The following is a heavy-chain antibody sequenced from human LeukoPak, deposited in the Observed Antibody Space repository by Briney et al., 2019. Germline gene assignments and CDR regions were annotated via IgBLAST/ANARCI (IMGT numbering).Heavy chain of an antibody. D-gene: IGHD1-26*01. CDR1: GFTFSDYN. Sequence: PGGSLRLSCAASGFTFSDYNMSWIRQAPGKGLEWVSYISSSGSTIYYADSVKGRFTISRDNAKNSLYLQMNSLRAEDTAVYYCARDWYSGSYPPLYYMDVWGKGTTVTVSS. CDR2: ISSSGSTI. J-gene: IGHJ6*03. V-gene: IGHV3-11*04. CDR3: ARDWYSGSYPPLYYMDV.